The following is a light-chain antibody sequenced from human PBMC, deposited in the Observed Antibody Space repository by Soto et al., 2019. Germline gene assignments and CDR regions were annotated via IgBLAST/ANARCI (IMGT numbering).Light chain of an antibody. Sequence: DIQMTQCPSSVYASGGDRVTITCRASQGISSWLGWAQQKPGQANKLLSYAASSLQSGVPSRFSGRGSGTDFTLTISSLRPDDFATYYYQQPNRFPIAFGQRTRLE. CDR1: QGISSW. J-gene: IGKJ5*01. V-gene: IGKV1-12*01. CDR2: AAS. CDR3: QQPNRFPIA.